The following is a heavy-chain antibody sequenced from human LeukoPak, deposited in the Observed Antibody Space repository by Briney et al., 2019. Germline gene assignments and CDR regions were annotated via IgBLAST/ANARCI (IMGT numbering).Heavy chain of an antibody. D-gene: IGHD4-17*01. V-gene: IGHV3-9*01. CDR2: ISWNSGSI. CDR3: AKDSSDYGDYHLDY. J-gene: IGHJ4*02. CDR1: GFTFDDYA. Sequence: GGSLRLSWAASGFTFDDYAMHWVRQAPGKGLEWVSGISWNSGSIGYADSVKGRFTISRDNAKNSLYLQMNSLRAEDTALYYCAKDSSDYGDYHLDYWGQGTLVTVSS.